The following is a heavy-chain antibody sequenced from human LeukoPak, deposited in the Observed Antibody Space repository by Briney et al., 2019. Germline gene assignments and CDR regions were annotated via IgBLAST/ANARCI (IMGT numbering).Heavy chain of an antibody. V-gene: IGHV4-4*07. J-gene: IGHJ4*02. CDR3: ARGLSVSSVDY. CDR2: IYTSGST. D-gene: IGHD2-2*01. Sequence: SETLSLTCTVSGGSIFNYYWTWIRQPAGKGLEWIGRIYTSGSTNYNPSLKSRVTVSVDTSKNQFSLKLSSVTAADTAVYYCARGLSVSSVDYWGQGTLVTVSS. CDR1: GGSIFNYY.